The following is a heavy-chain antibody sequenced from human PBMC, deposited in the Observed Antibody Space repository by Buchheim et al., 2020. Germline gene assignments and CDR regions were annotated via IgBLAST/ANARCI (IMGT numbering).Heavy chain of an antibody. Sequence: EVQVVESGGDLVQPGGSLRLSCAASGFTLSYYWMHWVRQAPGKGLVWVSRISTDGSSTTYADSVKGRFTISRDNAKNTVYLQMNSLRAEDTAVYYCAREDSGSLSRWGQGTL. CDR3: AREDSGSLSR. D-gene: IGHD1-26*01. CDR1: GFTLSYYW. CDR2: ISTDGSST. J-gene: IGHJ4*02. V-gene: IGHV3-74*01.